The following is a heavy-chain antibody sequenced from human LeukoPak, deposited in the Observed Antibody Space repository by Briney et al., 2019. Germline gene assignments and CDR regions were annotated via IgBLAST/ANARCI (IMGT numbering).Heavy chain of an antibody. Sequence: SATLSLTCAVYGGSFSGYDWSWIRQPPGKGLEWIVEINHSGSTNSTPSLKSRVTISVDTSKNQFSLKLSSVTAADTAVYYCARAPGDYDSSGYYDYWGQGTLVTVSS. CDR1: GGSFSGYD. CDR2: INHSGST. V-gene: IGHV4-34*01. J-gene: IGHJ4*02. CDR3: ARAPGDYDSSGYYDY. D-gene: IGHD3-22*01.